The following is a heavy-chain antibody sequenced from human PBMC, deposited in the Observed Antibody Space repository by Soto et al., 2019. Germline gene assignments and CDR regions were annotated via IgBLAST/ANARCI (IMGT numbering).Heavy chain of an antibody. J-gene: IGHJ4*02. CDR2: IYYSGST. D-gene: IGHD3-22*01. CDR1: GGSISSYY. V-gene: IGHV4-59*01. Sequence: PSETLSLTCTVSGGSISSYYWSWIRQPPGKGLEWIGYIYYSGSTNYNPSLKSRVTISVDTSKNQFSLKLSSVTAADTAVYYCARGWSYYDSSGYPTNTFDYWGQATLVTVSS. CDR3: ARGWSYYDSSGYPTNTFDY.